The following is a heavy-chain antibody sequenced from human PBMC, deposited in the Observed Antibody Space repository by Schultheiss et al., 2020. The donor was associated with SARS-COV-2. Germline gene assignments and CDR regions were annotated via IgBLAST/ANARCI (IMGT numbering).Heavy chain of an antibody. CDR3: AREPYCGGDCSYFDY. CDR2: ISGSGDRT. Sequence: GGSLRLSCAASGFTFSSYAMSWVRQAPGKGLEWVSGISGSGDRTYYADSVRGRFTVSRDNAKNRLYLQMNSLRAEDTAVYYCAREPYCGGDCSYFDYWGQGTLVTVSS. D-gene: IGHD2-21*02. J-gene: IGHJ4*02. V-gene: IGHV3-23*01. CDR1: GFTFSSYA.